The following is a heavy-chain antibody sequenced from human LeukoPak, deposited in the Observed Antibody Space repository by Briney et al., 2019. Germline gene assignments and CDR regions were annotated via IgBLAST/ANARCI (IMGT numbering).Heavy chain of an antibody. Sequence: PGGSLRLSCAASGFTFSSYEMNWVRQAPGKGLEWVSYISSCGSTIYYADSVKGRFTISRDNAKNSLYLQMNSLRAEDTAVYYCARDLNDYVWGSYRYTLYYGMDVWGKGTTVTVSS. D-gene: IGHD3-16*02. CDR2: ISSCGSTI. CDR1: GFTFSSYE. J-gene: IGHJ6*04. V-gene: IGHV3-48*03. CDR3: ARDLNDYVWGSYRYTLYYGMDV.